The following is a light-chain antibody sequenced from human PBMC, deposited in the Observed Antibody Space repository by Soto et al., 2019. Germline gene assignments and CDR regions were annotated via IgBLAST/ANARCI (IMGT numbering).Light chain of an antibody. CDR1: QTVLYSSHHKSY. V-gene: IGKV4-1*01. J-gene: IGKJ3*01. Sequence: DIVMTQSPDSLAVSLGERATINCKSSQTVLYSSHHKSYLAWYQQKPGQPPRLLIYWASTLESGVPDRFSGSGSGTDFTLTLSSLQAEDVAVYYCQQGGTFGPGTKVDIK. CDR3: QQGGT. CDR2: WAS.